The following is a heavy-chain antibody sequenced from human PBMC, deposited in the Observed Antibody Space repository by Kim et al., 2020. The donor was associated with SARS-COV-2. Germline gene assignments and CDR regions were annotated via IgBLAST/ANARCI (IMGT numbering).Heavy chain of an antibody. Sequence: SNPSLQCRVSISVDTSKEQFSLKLSSVSAADTAVYYCARGPLVGAPVDYWGQGTLVSVS. V-gene: IGHV4-34*01. CDR3: ARGPLVGAPVDY. D-gene: IGHD1-26*01. J-gene: IGHJ4*02.